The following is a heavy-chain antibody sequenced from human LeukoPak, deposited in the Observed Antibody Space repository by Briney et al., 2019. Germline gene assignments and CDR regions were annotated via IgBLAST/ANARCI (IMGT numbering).Heavy chain of an antibody. J-gene: IGHJ3*01. CDR1: GFTFNNNA. Sequence: GGSLRLSCAASGFTFNNNAMSWVRQAPGKGLEWVSAINGGGDATEYADSVKGRFTISRDNSKNTLYLQMNSLRPEDTAVYYCAKCTASCYANAFDVWGQGTLLTVSS. V-gene: IGHV3-23*01. CDR3: AKCTASCYANAFDV. CDR2: INGGGDAT. D-gene: IGHD2-2*01.